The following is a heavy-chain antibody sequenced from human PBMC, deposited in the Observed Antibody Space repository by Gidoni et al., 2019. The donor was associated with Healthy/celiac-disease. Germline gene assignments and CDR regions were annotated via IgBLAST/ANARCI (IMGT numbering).Heavy chain of an antibody. CDR3: ARGRAALDY. CDR2: INWNGDTT. CDR1: GSTFDDYG. D-gene: IGHD6-25*01. V-gene: IGHV3-20*04. J-gene: IGHJ4*02. Sequence: EVLLVESGGTVLRPGGSLRLSCAAPGSTFDDYGMTWVRQAPGKGLEWVSVINWNGDTTAYADSVKGRFTISRDNAKNSLYLQMNSLRAEDTALYYCARGRAALDYWGQGALVTVSS.